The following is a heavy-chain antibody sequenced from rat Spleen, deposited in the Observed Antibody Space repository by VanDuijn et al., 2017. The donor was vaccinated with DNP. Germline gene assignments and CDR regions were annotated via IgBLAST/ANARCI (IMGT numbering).Heavy chain of an antibody. CDR3: ARWNIGTSTLDY. CDR1: GYSITRNY. D-gene: IGHD1-5*01. Sequence: EVQLQESGPGLVKPSQSLSLTCSVTGYSITRNYWGWIRQFPGNKMEWVGHISYRGSTTYNPSLKSRISIIRDTSKNQFFLQLNSVTAEDTATYYCARWNIGTSTLDYWGQGVMVTVSS. J-gene: IGHJ2*01. CDR2: ISYRGST. V-gene: IGHV3-1*01.